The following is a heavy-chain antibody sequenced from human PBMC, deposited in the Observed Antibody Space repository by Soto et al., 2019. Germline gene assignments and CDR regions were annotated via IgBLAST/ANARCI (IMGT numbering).Heavy chain of an antibody. CDR1: GFTFSSYG. D-gene: IGHD3-3*01. CDR2: ISYDGSNK. V-gene: IGHV3-30*18. Sequence: GGSLRLSCAASGFTFSSYGMHWVRQAPGKGLEWVAVISYDGSNKFYADSVKGRFTISRDNSKNTLYLQMNSLRAEDTAVYYCAKEGYDFWSGYSPRYYGMDVWGQGTTVTVSS. CDR3: AKEGYDFWSGYSPRYYGMDV. J-gene: IGHJ6*02.